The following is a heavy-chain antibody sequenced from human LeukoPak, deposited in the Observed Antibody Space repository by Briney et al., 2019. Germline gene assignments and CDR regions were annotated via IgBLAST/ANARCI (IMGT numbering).Heavy chain of an antibody. CDR2: ISTSSRTI. J-gene: IGHJ4*02. CDR1: VFNFSTYD. V-gene: IGHV3-48*01. CDR3: ARDGYDFWSDYPTTLDY. D-gene: IGHD3-3*01. Sequence: GGSLRLSCAVSVFNFSTYDMNWGRQAPGKGLEWVSYISTSSRTIYYADCVKGRFTTSRDNAKNSLYLQMNSLRAEDTAVYYCARDGYDFWSDYPTTLDYWGQGTLVTVSS.